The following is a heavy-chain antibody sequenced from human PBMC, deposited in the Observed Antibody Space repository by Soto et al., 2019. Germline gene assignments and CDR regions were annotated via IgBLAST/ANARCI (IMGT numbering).Heavy chain of an antibody. D-gene: IGHD5-18*01. CDR1: GYTFISYG. J-gene: IGHJ4*02. CDR2: ISAYNGNT. CDR3: ARDWPGDTAAGDFDY. V-gene: IGHV1-18*01. Sequence: ASVKVSCKASGYTFISYGISWVRQAPGQGLEWMGWISAYNGNTNYAQKLQGRVTMTTDTSTSTAYMELRSLRSDDTAVYYCARDWPGDTAAGDFDYWGQGTLVTVSS.